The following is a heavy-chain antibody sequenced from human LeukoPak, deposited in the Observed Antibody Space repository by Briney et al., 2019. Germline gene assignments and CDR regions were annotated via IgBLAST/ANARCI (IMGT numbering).Heavy chain of an antibody. CDR1: GGSFSGYY. D-gene: IGHD3-10*01. V-gene: IGHV4-34*01. CDR2: INHSGST. J-gene: IGHJ5*02. Sequence: PSETLSLTCAVYGGSFSGYYWSWIRQPPGKGLEWIGEINHSGSTNYNPSLKSRVTISVDTSKNQFSLKLSSVTAADTAVYYCAGLFAMVRGSLGFAPWGQGTLVTVSS. CDR3: AGLFAMVRGSLGFAP.